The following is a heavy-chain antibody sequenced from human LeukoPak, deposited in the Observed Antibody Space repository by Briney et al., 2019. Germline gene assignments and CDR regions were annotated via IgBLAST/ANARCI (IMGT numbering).Heavy chain of an antibody. Sequence: PGGSLRLSCTASGFTFGDYAMSWVRQAPGKGLEWVGFIRSKAYGGTTEYAASVKGRFTISRDNAKNSLYLQMDSLRAEDTALYFCVRSHYDLYAFFDYWGQGTLVTVSS. CDR3: VRSHYDLYAFFDY. V-gene: IGHV3-49*04. CDR2: IRSKAYGGTT. D-gene: IGHD3-22*01. J-gene: IGHJ4*02. CDR1: GFTFGDYA.